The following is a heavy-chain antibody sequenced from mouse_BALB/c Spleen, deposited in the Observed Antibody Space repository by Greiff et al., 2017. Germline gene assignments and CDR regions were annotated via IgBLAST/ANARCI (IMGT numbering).Heavy chain of an antibody. D-gene: IGHD1-2*01. J-gene: IGHJ4*01. Sequence: VKLMESGAELMKPGASVKISCKATGYTFSSYWIEWVKQRPGHGLEWIGEILPGSGSTNYNEKFKGKATFTADTSYNTAYMQLSSLTSEDSAVYYCARLLRLRYYAMDYWGQGTSVTVSS. V-gene: IGHV1-9*01. CDR2: ILPGSGST. CDR3: ARLLRLRYYAMDY. CDR1: GYTFSSYW.